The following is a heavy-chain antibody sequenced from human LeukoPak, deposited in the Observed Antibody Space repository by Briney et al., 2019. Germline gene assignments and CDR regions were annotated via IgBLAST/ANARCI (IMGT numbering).Heavy chain of an antibody. D-gene: IGHD2-2*01. J-gene: IGHJ6*03. CDR1: GCTFTSYG. CDR3: ARAGYCSSTSCYGGYYMDV. Sequence: ASVKVSCKASGCTFTSYGISWVRQAPGQGLEWMGWISAYNGNTNYAQKLQGRVTMTTDTSTSTAYMELRSLRSDDTAVYYCARAGYCSSTSCYGGYYMDVWGKGTTVTVSS. V-gene: IGHV1-18*01. CDR2: ISAYNGNT.